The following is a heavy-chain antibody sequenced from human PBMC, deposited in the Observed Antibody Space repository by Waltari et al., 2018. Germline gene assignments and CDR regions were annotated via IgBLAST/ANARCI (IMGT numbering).Heavy chain of an antibody. CDR2: FNPTSGGT. V-gene: IGHV1-2*04. CDR1: GYTLPGYY. D-gene: IGHD6-13*01. J-gene: IGHJ1*01. CDR3: ATHRWGSTEYFQH. Sequence: QLQLRQSGAEAKKPGASVKASCKESGYTLPGYYMHWVRQAPGQGLGWMVWFNPTSGGTNYAQKFQGWVTMTRDTSISTAYMELSRLRSDDTAVYYCATHRWGSTEYFQHWGQGTLVTVSS.